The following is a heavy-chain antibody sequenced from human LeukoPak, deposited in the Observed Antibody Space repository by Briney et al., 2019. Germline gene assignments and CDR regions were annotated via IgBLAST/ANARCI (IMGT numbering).Heavy chain of an antibody. CDR1: GYTFTSYY. CDR2: INPSGGST. Sequence: ASVKVSCKASGYTFTSYYMHWVRQAPGQGLEWMGIINPSGGSTSYAQKFQGRVTMTRDTSTSTVYMELSSLRSEDTAVYYCAGVRGVDAFDIWGQGTMVTVFS. CDR3: AGVRGVDAFDI. D-gene: IGHD3-10*01. J-gene: IGHJ3*02. V-gene: IGHV1-46*01.